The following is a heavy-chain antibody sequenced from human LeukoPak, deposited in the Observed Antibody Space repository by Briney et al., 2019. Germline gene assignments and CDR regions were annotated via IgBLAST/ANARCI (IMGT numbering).Heavy chain of an antibody. CDR3: AKAVAGAFDI. CDR2: IRYDGSNK. J-gene: IGHJ3*02. D-gene: IGHD6-19*01. Sequence: QPGGSLRLSCTASGFTFSSHGMHWVRQAPGKGLEWVSFIRYDGSNKYYADSVKGRFTISRDNSKNTLYLQMNSLRAEDTAVYYCAKAVAGAFDIWGQGTMVTVSS. CDR1: GFTFSSHG. V-gene: IGHV3-30*02.